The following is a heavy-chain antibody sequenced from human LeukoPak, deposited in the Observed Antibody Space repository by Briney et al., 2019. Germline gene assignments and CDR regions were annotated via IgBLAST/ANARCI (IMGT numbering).Heavy chain of an antibody. V-gene: IGHV3-15*01. CDR2: IKTKTDGGTI. D-gene: IGHD3-10*01. CDR3: TTTYFSGNFDY. J-gene: IGHJ4*02. Sequence: GGSLRLSCAASGFTFSNAWMSWVRQAPGKGLEWVGRIKTKTDGGTIDYTAPVKGRFTISRDDLKNTLYLQMNSLKTEDTAVYYCTTTYFSGNFDYWGQGTLVTVSS. CDR1: GFTFSNAW.